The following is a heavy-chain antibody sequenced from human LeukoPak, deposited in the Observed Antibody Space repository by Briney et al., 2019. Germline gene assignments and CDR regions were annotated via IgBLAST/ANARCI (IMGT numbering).Heavy chain of an antibody. J-gene: IGHJ6*03. CDR3: ASSIEVIPSALGKFFYYYMDV. CDR1: GGSISRYY. V-gene: IGHV4-59*01. CDR2: IFYSGST. Sequence: SETLSLTCTVSGGSISRYYWSWIRQPPGKGLEWIGYIFYSGSTKYNPSLKSRITISVDTSKNQFSLRLRSVTAADTAVYYCASSIEVIPSALGKFFYYYMDVWGKGTTVTVSS. D-gene: IGHD3-16*02.